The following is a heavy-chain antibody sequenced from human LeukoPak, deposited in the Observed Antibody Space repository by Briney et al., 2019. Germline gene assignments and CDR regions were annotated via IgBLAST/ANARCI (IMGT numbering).Heavy chain of an antibody. V-gene: IGHV4-34*01. J-gene: IGHJ4*02. CDR2: INHSGST. CDR3: AREAIGYFDY. Sequence: SETLSLTCAVYGGSFSGYYWSWIRQPPGKGLEWIGEINHSGSTNYNPSLKSRVTISVDTSKNQFSLKLSSVTAADTAVYYCAREAIGYFDYWGQGTLVTVSS. D-gene: IGHD2-21*01. CDR1: GGSFSGYY.